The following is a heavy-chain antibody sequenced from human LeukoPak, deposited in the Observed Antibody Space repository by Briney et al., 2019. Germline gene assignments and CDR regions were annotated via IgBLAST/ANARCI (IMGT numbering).Heavy chain of an antibody. J-gene: IGHJ4*02. CDR2: IYYSGST. D-gene: IGHD6-6*01. V-gene: IGHV4-59*01. Sequence: PSETLSLTCTVFGGSISSYYWSWLRQPPGKGLEWIGYIYYSGSTNYNPSLKSRVTISVDTSKNQFSLKLSSVTAADTAVYYCARASRRRSSRFYFDYWGQGTLVTVSS. CDR3: ARASRRRSSRFYFDY. CDR1: GGSISSYY.